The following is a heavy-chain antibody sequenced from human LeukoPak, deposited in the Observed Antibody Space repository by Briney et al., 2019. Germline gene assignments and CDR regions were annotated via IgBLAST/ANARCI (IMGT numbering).Heavy chain of an antibody. D-gene: IGHD3-22*01. CDR1: GGSISSGSYY. CDR2: IYYLGTT. Sequence: PSETLSLTCTVSGGSISSGSYYYSWIRQPAGKGLEWIGHIYYLGTTTYNPSLRSRVTISMDTSNNQFSLKLNSVTAADTAIYYCARLFGRGYHSSGPQSYWSQGTLVTVSS. J-gene: IGHJ4*02. V-gene: IGHV4-61*09. CDR3: ARLFGRGYHSSGPQSY.